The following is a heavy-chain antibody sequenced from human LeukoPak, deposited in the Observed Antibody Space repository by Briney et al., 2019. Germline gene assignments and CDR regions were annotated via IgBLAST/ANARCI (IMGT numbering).Heavy chain of an antibody. CDR1: GYTFTSYY. J-gene: IGHJ6*03. V-gene: IGHV1-46*01. CDR3: ARELRDSGSAIDYYYMDV. CDR2: INPSGGST. Sequence: ASVKVSCKASGYTFTSYYMHWVRQAPGQGLEWMGIINPSGGSTSYAQKFQGRVTMTRDTSTSTVYMELSSLRSEDTAVYYCARELRDSGSAIDYYYMDVWGKGTTVTVSS. D-gene: IGHD1-26*01.